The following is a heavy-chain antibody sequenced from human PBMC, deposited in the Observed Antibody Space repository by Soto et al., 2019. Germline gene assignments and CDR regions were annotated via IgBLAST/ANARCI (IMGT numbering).Heavy chain of an antibody. CDR3: ALLPLYCCRDSCRIVY. V-gene: IGHV4-39*01. CDR2: IYYSGST. J-gene: IGHJ4*02. Sequence: QLQLQESGPGLVKPSETLSLTCTVSGGSISSSSYYWGWIRQPPGKGLEWIGSIYYSGSTYYNLSLKSRVPVSVDPSKNQFPLKLSSGTAADTAVYFCALLPLYCCRDSCRIVYWGRGTLVTVSS. D-gene: IGHD2-15*01. CDR1: GGSISSSSYY.